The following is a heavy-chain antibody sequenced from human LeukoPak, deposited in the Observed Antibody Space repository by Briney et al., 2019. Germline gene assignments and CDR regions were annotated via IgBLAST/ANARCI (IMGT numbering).Heavy chain of an antibody. Sequence: GASVKVSCKASGYTFTSYAMHWVRQAPGQRLGWMGWINAGNGNTKYSQKFQGRVTITRDTSASTANMELSSLRSEDTAVYYCARAGGSGSGYSSGWYYDYWGQGTLVTVSS. CDR3: ARAGGSGSGYSSGWYYDY. V-gene: IGHV1-3*01. CDR1: GYTFTSYA. CDR2: INAGNGNT. D-gene: IGHD6-19*01. J-gene: IGHJ4*02.